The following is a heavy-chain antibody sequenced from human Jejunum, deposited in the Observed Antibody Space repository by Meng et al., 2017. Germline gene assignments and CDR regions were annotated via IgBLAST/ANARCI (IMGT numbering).Heavy chain of an antibody. J-gene: IGHJ4*02. D-gene: IGHD2-21*02. CDR1: GESFSGYY. Sequence: QVQLQQWGAGLLKPSETLSLTCAVHGESFSGYYWSWIRQPPGKGLEWIGGIDDSGTTDYNPSLKSRVTMSVTTSKKQFFLKLSSVTAADTALYYCRLAYCDSDCGDYWGQGILVTVSS. V-gene: IGHV4-34*01. CDR2: IDDSGTT. CDR3: RLAYCDSDCGDY.